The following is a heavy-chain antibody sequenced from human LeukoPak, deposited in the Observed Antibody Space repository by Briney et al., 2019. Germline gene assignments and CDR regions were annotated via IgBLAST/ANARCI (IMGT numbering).Heavy chain of an antibody. D-gene: IGHD5/OR15-5a*01. CDR2: IHIRGST. J-gene: IGHJ3*02. V-gene: IGHV3-66*01. Sequence: GGSLRLSCAASGLSVSDNYLTWVRQAPEKGPEWVSVIHIRGSTFYADSVRGRFTISRDNSKNPLYLQMNNLRAEDTAVYYCARAPGLRNAFDIWGQGTMVTVSS. CDR1: GLSVSDNY. CDR3: ARAPGLRNAFDI.